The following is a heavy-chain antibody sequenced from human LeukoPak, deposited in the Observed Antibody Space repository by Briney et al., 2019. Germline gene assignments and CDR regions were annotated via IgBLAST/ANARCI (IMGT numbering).Heavy chain of an antibody. CDR1: GFSLSTRGVG. V-gene: IGHV2-5*01. D-gene: IGHD3-22*01. CDR2: IYWNDDK. J-gene: IGHJ4*02. CDR3: ARTFYYDSSGYRVDYFDY. Sequence: SGPTLVKPPQTLTLTCTFSGFSLSTRGVGVGWIRQPPGKALEWLALIYWNDDKRYSPSLKSRLTITKDTSKNQVVLTMTNMDPVDTATYYCARTFYYDSSGYRVDYFDYWGQGTLVTVSS.